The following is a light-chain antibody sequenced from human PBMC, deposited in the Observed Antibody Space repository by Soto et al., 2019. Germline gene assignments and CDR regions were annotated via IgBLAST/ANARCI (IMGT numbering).Light chain of an antibody. J-gene: IGKJ5*01. V-gene: IGKV3-11*01. CDR3: QQRSNLIT. CDR2: DAS. CDR1: QSVSSY. Sequence: EIVLTQSPATLSFSPGERATLSCRASQSVSSYLAWYQQKPGQDPRVLIYDASNRATGIPARFSGSGSGTDFTLTISSLEPEDFAVYYCQQRSNLITFGQGTRLEIK.